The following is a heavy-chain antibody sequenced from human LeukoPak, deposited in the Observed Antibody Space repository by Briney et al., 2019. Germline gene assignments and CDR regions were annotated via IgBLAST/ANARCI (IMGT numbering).Heavy chain of an antibody. CDR3: AREPGYDSSGYYSAYFQH. CDR1: GYTFTSYY. V-gene: IGHV1-46*01. D-gene: IGHD3-22*01. CDR2: INPSGGST. J-gene: IGHJ1*01. Sequence: ASVKVSCKXSGYTFTSYYMHWVRQAPGQGLEWMGIINPSGGSTSYSQKFQGRVTMTRDTSTSTVYMELSSLRSEDTAVYYCAREPGYDSSGYYSAYFQHWGQGTLVTVSS.